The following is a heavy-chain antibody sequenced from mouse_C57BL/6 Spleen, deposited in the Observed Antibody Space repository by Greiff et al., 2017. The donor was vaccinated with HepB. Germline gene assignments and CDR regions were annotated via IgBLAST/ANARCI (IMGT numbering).Heavy chain of an antibody. J-gene: IGHJ2*01. D-gene: IGHD6-1*01. CDR3: ARCHARSALDN. CDR2: IDPEDGET. CDR1: GFNIKDYY. V-gene: IGHV14-2*01. Sequence: EVQLQQSGAELVKPGASVKLSCTASGFNIKDYYMHWVKQRTEPGLERIGRIDPEDGETKSAPKLQGKATRTADTSSNTAYLQPRSLTSEDTAVYYCARCHARSALDNWGQGNTLTVAS.